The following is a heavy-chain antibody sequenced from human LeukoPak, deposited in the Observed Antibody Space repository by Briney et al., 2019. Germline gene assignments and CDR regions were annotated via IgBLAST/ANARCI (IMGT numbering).Heavy chain of an antibody. J-gene: IGHJ4*02. D-gene: IGHD6-13*01. Sequence: PGGSLRLSCVASGLTLNSYGMHWVRQAPGKGLEWVAAISNDGSNKYYADSVKGRFTVSRDNPKDTVYLQMNSLRAEDTAVYYCTKDRYCDSTSCPTDYWGQGTLVIVSS. CDR2: ISNDGSNK. CDR3: TKDRYCDSTSCPTDY. V-gene: IGHV3-30*18. CDR1: GLTLNSYG.